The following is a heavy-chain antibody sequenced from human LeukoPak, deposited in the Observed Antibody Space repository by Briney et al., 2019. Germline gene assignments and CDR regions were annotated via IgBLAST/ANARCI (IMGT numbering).Heavy chain of an antibody. D-gene: IGHD5-12*01. V-gene: IGHV3-30*02. CDR3: AKDQGWLRRNYYYYYMDV. Sequence: PGGSLRLSCAASGFTFSSYGMHWVRQAPGKGLEWVAFIRYDGSNKYYADSVKGRFTISRDNSKNTLYLQMNSLRAEDTAVYYCAKDQGWLRRNYYYYYMDVWGKGTTVTVSS. CDR2: IRYDGSNK. J-gene: IGHJ6*03. CDR1: GFTFSSYG.